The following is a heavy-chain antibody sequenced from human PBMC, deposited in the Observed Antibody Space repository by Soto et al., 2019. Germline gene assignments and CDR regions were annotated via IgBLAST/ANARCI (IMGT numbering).Heavy chain of an antibody. CDR1: GGSISSGGYY. J-gene: IGHJ3*02. Sequence: PSDTLSLTCTVSGGSISSGGYYWSWIRQHPGKGLEWIGYIYYSGSTYYNPSLKSRVTISVDTSKNQFSLKLSSVTAADTAVYYCARVSYCSGGSCRRKDAFDIWGQGTMVNVSS. CDR3: ARVSYCSGGSCRRKDAFDI. D-gene: IGHD2-15*01. V-gene: IGHV4-31*03. CDR2: IYYSGST.